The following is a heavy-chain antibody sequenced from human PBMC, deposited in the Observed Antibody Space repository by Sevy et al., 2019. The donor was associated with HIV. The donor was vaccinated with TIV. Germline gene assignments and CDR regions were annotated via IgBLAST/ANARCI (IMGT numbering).Heavy chain of an antibody. J-gene: IGHJ4*02. V-gene: IGHV3-21*06. Sequence: GGSLRLSCAASGFTFIRYNMNWVRQAPGKGLEWVSSVSGSSNYIYYAESLKGRFIISRDNAKDTLYLQMNSLRADDTAVYYCARGPPDGSYDYFDYWGQGTLVTVPS. CDR1: GFTFIRYN. CDR3: ARGPPDGSYDYFDY. D-gene: IGHD1-26*01. CDR2: VSGSSNYI.